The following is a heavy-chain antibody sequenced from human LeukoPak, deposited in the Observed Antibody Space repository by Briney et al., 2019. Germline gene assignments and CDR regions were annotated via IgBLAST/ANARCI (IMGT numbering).Heavy chain of an antibody. D-gene: IGHD3-22*01. V-gene: IGHV4-4*02. CDR2: MYLSGTT. J-gene: IGHJ4*02. Sequence: SETLSLTCTVSGDSINSLDLWSWVRQPPGKGLEWLGEMYLSGTTHSNPSVKSRVTISIDKSKNQFFLNLSSVTAADTAVYYCAGLVGRYSSGLYYYYFDYWGQGTLVTVSS. CDR3: AGLVGRYSSGLYYYYFDY. CDR1: GDSINSLDL.